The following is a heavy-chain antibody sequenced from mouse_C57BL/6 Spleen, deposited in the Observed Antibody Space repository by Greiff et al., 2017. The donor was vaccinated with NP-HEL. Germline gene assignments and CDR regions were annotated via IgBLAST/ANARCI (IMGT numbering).Heavy chain of an antibody. D-gene: IGHD6-1*01. V-gene: IGHV1-81*01. CDR1: GYTFTSYG. J-gene: IGHJ4*01. CDR3: ARRGSSYYYAMDY. CDR2: IYPRSGNT. Sequence: QVQLQQSGAELARPGASVKLSCKASGYTFTSYGISWVKQRTGQGLEWIGEIYPRSGNTYYNEKFKGKAALTADKSSSTAYMELRSLTSEDSAVYFCARRGSSYYYAMDYWGQGTSVTVSS.